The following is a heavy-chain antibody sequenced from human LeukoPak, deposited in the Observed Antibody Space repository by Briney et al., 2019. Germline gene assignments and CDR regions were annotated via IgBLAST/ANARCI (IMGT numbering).Heavy chain of an antibody. D-gene: IGHD1-14*01. V-gene: IGHV5-51*01. CDR1: GYNFTTSW. Sequence: GESLKSSCKGSGYNFTTSWVGWVRQMPGKGLEWMGIIYPSDSDTRYSPSFQGQVTISADKSITTAYLQWSGLKASDTAMYYCARPTRTSGWYFDLWGRGTLVTVSS. CDR3: ARPTRTSGWYFDL. CDR2: IYPSDSDT. J-gene: IGHJ2*01.